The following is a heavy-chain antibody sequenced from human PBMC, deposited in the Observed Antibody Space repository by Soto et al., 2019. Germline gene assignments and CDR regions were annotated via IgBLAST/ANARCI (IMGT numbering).Heavy chain of an antibody. CDR1: GDSVSGNSAA. CDR2: TYYRSRWYN. D-gene: IGHD1-7*01. Sequence: SQTLSLTCAISGDSVSGNSAAWNWIRQSPSRGLEWLGRTYYRSRWYNDYAVSVRSRITVNPDTSKNQFSLQLTSVTPEDTAVYYCAGTTSHQWYYMDVWGKGTTVTVSS. CDR3: AGTTSHQWYYMDV. V-gene: IGHV6-1*01. J-gene: IGHJ6*03.